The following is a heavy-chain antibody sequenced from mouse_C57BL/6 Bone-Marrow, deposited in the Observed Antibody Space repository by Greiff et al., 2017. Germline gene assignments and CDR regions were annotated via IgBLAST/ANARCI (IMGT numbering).Heavy chain of an antibody. V-gene: IGHV14-4*01. CDR2: IDPENGDT. D-gene: IGHD2-10*02. CDR1: GFNIKDDY. J-gene: IGHJ4*01. CDR3: TPYDYAMDY. Sequence: EVQLQQSGAELVRPGASVKLSCTASGFNIKDDYMHWVKQRPEQGLEWIGWIDPENGDTEYASKFQGKATITADTSSNTAYLQLSSLTSEDTAFSYYTPYDYAMDYWGQGTSVTVSS.